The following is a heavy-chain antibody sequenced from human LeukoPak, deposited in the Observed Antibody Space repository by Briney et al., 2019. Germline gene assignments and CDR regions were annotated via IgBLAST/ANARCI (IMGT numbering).Heavy chain of an antibody. CDR2: IWYDGSNK. CDR1: GFTFSSYG. Sequence: GGSLRLFCAASGFTFSSYGMHWVRQAPGKGLEWVAVIWYDGSNKYYADSVKGRFTISRDNSKNTLYLQMNSLRAEDTAVYYCARDADEYCSSTTCRGGSFDIWGQGTMVTVSS. V-gene: IGHV3-33*01. CDR3: ARDADEYCSSTTCRGGSFDI. D-gene: IGHD2-2*01. J-gene: IGHJ3*02.